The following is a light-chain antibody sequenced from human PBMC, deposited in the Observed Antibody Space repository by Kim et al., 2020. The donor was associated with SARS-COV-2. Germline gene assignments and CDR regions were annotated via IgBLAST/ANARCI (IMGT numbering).Light chain of an antibody. Sequence: SYELTQPPSVSVSPGQTTSITCHGDKLGERSVCWYQKKPGQSPVLVIYQNRKRPSGIPERFSGSNSGNAATLTISGTQAVDEADYYCEAWDSSTVTFGGG. CDR3: EAWDSSTVT. J-gene: IGLJ2*01. CDR1: KLGERS. CDR2: QNR. V-gene: IGLV3-1*01.